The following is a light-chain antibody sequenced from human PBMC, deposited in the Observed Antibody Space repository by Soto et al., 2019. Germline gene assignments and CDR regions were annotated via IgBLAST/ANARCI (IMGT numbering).Light chain of an antibody. V-gene: IGKV3-20*01. CDR1: RSVSSRY. J-gene: IGKJ2*01. CDR3: QQFGASPPAFT. CDR2: GAS. Sequence: ESMLTQSPGTLSLSPGERATLSCRASRSVSSRYISWYQQKPGQAPRLLIYGASIRATGIPDRFSGSGSGTYFTLTIRRLEAEDFAVYYCQQFGASPPAFTFGQGTKLEI.